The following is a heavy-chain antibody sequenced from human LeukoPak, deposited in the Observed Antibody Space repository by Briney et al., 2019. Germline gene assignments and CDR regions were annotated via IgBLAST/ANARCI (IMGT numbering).Heavy chain of an antibody. J-gene: IGHJ4*02. Sequence: PSETLSLTCTVSGGSISSYYWSWIRQPPGKGLEWIGTFYHSGSTYYNPSLKSRVTISTDTSKNQFSLKLSSVTAAGTAAYYCARNKVIALAHYFDYWGQGTLVTVSS. CDR3: ARNKVIALAHYFDY. CDR1: GGSISSYY. D-gene: IGHD2-21*01. V-gene: IGHV4-59*08. CDR2: FYHSGST.